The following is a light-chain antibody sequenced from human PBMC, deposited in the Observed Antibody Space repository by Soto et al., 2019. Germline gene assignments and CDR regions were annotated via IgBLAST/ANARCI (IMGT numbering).Light chain of an antibody. CDR3: QQYNNWHHT. J-gene: IGKJ2*01. CDR1: QSVSSN. Sequence: EIVMTQSSATLSVSPGERATLSCRASQSVSSNLAWYQQKPGQAPRLLIYGASTRATGIPARFSGSGSGTEFTLTISSLQSEDFAVSYCQQYNNWHHTFGQGTKLEIK. CDR2: GAS. V-gene: IGKV3-15*01.